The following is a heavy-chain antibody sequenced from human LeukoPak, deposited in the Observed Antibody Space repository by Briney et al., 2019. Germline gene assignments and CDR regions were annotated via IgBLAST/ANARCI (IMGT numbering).Heavy chain of an antibody. D-gene: IGHD2-8*01. CDR3: ARGRYCPNGVCPDYYYYVDV. CDR2: INHSGST. J-gene: IGHJ6*03. V-gene: IGHV4-34*01. Sequence: SETLSLTCAVYGGSFSGYYWSWIRQPPGKGLDWIGEINHSGSTNYNPSLKSRVTISVDTSKNQFSLKLSSVTAADTAVYYCARGRYCPNGVCPDYYYYVDVWGKGTTVTVSS. CDR1: GGSFSGYY.